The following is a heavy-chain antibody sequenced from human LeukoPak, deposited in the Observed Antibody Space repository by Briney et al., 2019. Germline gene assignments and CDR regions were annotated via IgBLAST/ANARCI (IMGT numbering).Heavy chain of an antibody. D-gene: IGHD5-18*01. J-gene: IGHJ4*02. CDR1: GFTFSSYS. CDR3: VRQSVYSYGHIDY. V-gene: IGHV3-21*01. CDR2: ISSSGSYI. Sequence: GGSLRLSYSASGFTFSSYSMNWVRQAPGKGLEWVSSISSSGSYIFYANSVKGRFTISRDNAKNSLYLQMNSLRAEDTAVYYCVRQSVYSYGHIDYWGQGILVTVSS.